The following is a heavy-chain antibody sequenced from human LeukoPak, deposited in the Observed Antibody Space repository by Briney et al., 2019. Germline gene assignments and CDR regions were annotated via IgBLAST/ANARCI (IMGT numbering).Heavy chain of an antibody. D-gene: IGHD3-3*01. CDR2: IYYSGST. CDR3: ARCLGVVIWFDP. V-gene: IGHV4-39*01. CDR1: GGSISSSSYY. Sequence: SETLSLTCTVSGGSISSSSYYWGWIRQPPGKGLEWIGSIYYSGSTYYNPSLKSRVTISVDTSKNQFSLKLSSVTAADTAVYYCARCLGVVIWFDPWGQGTLVTVSS. J-gene: IGHJ5*02.